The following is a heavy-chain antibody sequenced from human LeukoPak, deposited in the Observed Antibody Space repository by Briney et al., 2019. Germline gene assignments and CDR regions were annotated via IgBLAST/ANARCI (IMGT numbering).Heavy chain of an antibody. Sequence: KPSENLSLTFTGAGGSISSFYWGWIRQPPGKGLEGSGFIYYSGSTNYNPSLKSRVTISVDTSKNQFSLKLSSVTAADTAVCYCARGVAAAGTFYYGMDVWGQGTTVTVSS. J-gene: IGHJ6*02. CDR1: GGSISSFY. D-gene: IGHD6-13*01. CDR3: ARGVAAAGTFYYGMDV. V-gene: IGHV4-59*01. CDR2: IYYSGST.